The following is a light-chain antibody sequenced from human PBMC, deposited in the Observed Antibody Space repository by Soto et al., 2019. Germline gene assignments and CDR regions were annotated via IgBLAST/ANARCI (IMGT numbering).Light chain of an antibody. Sequence: IVLTQSPATLSLSPRERATLSCRTSQSVRNYLAWYQQKPGQTPRLLIYDASNRATGIPARFRGSGSGTDFTLTISSLEPEDFAVYYCQHRRDFGQGTRLEIK. V-gene: IGKV3-11*01. CDR1: QSVRNY. CDR2: DAS. J-gene: IGKJ5*01. CDR3: QHRRD.